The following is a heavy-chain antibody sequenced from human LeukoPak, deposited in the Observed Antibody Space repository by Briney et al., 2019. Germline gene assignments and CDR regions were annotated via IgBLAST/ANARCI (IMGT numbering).Heavy chain of an antibody. CDR3: AKERESIAVAGNDY. V-gene: IGHV3-30*02. CDR1: GFTFSNYW. CDR2: IRYDGSNK. J-gene: IGHJ4*02. Sequence: GGSLRLSCAASGFTFSNYWMSWVRQAPGKGLEWVAFIRYDGSNKYYADSVKGRFTISRDNSKNTLYLQMNSLRAEDTAVYYCAKERESIAVAGNDYWGQGTLVTVSS. D-gene: IGHD6-19*01.